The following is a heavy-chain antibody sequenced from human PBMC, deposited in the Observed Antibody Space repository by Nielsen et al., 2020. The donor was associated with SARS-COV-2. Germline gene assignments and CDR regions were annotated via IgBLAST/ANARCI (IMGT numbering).Heavy chain of an antibody. CDR3: ARLSNFWSGYNDY. CDR2: IWYDGSNE. J-gene: IGHJ4*02. CDR1: GLIFGTYG. D-gene: IGHD3-3*01. Sequence: GGSLRLSCRASGLIFGTYGMHWVRQAPGKGLEWVAGIWYDGSNENYAESVKGRFTIPRDNSNNTLFLQMDSLTADDTAVYFCARLSNFWSGYNDYWGQGTLVTVSS. V-gene: IGHV3-33*01.